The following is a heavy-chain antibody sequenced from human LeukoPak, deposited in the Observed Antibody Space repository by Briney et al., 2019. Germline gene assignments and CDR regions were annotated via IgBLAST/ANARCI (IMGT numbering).Heavy chain of an antibody. J-gene: IGHJ4*02. D-gene: IGHD5-24*01. CDR3: ARGWRSLQSNQISPFDS. V-gene: IGHV1-18*04. CDR2: ISGYAGAT. Sequence: GASVTVSFKASGYAFTDYGIGWVRQAPGHGLEWLGGISGYAGATNYAQNLQARVTMTTDTATSTAYMELRSLTSDDTAMYYCARGWRSLQSNQISPFDSWGLGTLVTVSS. CDR1: GYAFTDYG.